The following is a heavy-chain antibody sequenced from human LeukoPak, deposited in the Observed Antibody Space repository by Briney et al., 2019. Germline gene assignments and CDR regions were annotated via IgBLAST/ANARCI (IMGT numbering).Heavy chain of an antibody. D-gene: IGHD3-22*01. CDR3: AKDRALYGRSGFGPFFDY. V-gene: IGHV3-23*01. Sequence: PGGSLRLSCAASGFTFSSYAMSWVRQAPGKGLEWVSAISGSGGSTYYADSVKGRFTISRDNSKNTLYLQMNSLRAEDTAVYYWAKDRALYGRSGFGPFFDYWGQGTLVTVSS. J-gene: IGHJ4*02. CDR2: ISGSGGST. CDR1: GFTFSSYA.